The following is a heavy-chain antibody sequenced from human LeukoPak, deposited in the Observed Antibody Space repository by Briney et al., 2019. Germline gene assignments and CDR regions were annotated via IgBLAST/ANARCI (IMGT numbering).Heavy chain of an antibody. V-gene: IGHV3-30-3*01. J-gene: IGHJ4*02. CDR2: ISYDGSKK. D-gene: IGHD3-22*01. Sequence: AGGSLRLSCAASGFTFSSYAMHWVRQAPGKGLEWVAVISYDGSKKYYADSVKGRFTVSRDNSKNTLYLQMNSLRAEDTAVHYCARAGSSGYYLCVDYWGQGTLVTVSS. CDR3: ARAGSSGYYLCVDY. CDR1: GFTFSSYA.